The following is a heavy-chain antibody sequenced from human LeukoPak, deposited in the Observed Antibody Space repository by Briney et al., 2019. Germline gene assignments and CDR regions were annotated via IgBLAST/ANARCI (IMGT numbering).Heavy chain of an antibody. J-gene: IGHJ5*02. CDR3: ARGGLWFGELSWFDP. V-gene: IGHV4-39*07. CDR2: LKHSGGT. CDR1: GGSISSSSYY. Sequence: SETLSLTCTVSGGSISSSSYYWGWIRQPPGKGLEWIAELKHSGGTNYNPSLKSRVTISVDTSKNQFSLKLSSVTAADTAVYYCARGGLWFGELSWFDPWGQGTLVTVSS. D-gene: IGHD3-10*01.